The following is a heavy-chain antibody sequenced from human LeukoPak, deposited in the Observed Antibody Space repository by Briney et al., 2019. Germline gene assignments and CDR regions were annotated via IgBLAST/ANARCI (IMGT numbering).Heavy chain of an antibody. V-gene: IGHV5-51*01. CDR3: ARHGRYYDSSGYYYLDY. CDR2: IYPGDSDT. Sequence: GESLKISCKGSGYRFTSYWIGWVRQMPGKGLEWMGIIYPGDSDTRYSPSFQGQVTISADKSISTAYLQWSSLKASDTAMYYCARHGRYYDSSGYYYLDYWGQGTLVIVSS. J-gene: IGHJ4*02. D-gene: IGHD3-22*01. CDR1: GYRFTSYW.